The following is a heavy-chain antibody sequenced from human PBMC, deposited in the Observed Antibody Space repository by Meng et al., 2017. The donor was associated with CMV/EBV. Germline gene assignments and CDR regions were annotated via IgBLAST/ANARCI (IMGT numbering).Heavy chain of an antibody. Sequence: SETLSLTCAVYGGSFSGHYWSWIRQPPGKGLEWIGEINHSGSTNYNPSLKSRVTISVDTSKNQFSLKLSSVTAADTAVYYCASQYYDFWSGYLPPGLYGMDVWGQGTTVTVSS. CDR2: INHSGST. J-gene: IGHJ6*02. V-gene: IGHV4-34*01. CDR3: ASQYYDFWSGYLPPGLYGMDV. CDR1: GGSFSGHY. D-gene: IGHD3-3*01.